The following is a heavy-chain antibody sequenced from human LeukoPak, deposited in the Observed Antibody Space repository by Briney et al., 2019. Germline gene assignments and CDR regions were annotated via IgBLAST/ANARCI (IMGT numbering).Heavy chain of an antibody. CDR2: INPNSGGT. Sequence: ASVKVSCKASGYTFTGYYMHWVRQAPGQGLEWMGRINPNSGGTNYAQKFQGRVTMTRDTSISTAYMELSRLRSDDTAVYYCANRDSSGYTFDYWGQGTLVTVSS. D-gene: IGHD3-22*01. V-gene: IGHV1-2*06. J-gene: IGHJ4*02. CDR1: GYTFTGYY. CDR3: ANRDSSGYTFDY.